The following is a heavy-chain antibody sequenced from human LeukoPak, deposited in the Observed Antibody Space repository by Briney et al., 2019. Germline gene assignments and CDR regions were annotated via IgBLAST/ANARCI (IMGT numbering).Heavy chain of an antibody. CDR1: GFTFSSYW. CDR3: AREGYYYDSSDAFDI. V-gene: IGHV3-7*01. Sequence: GGSLRLSCAASGFTFSSYWMSWVRQAPGKGLEWVANIKQDGSEKYYVDSVQGRFTISRDNAKNSLYLQMNSLRAEDTAVYYCAREGYYYDSSDAFDIWGQGTMVTVSS. J-gene: IGHJ3*02. CDR2: IKQDGSEK. D-gene: IGHD3-22*01.